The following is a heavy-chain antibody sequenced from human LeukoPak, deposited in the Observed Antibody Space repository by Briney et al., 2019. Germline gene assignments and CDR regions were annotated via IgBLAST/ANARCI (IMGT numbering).Heavy chain of an antibody. CDR3: AREVIVATIPDAFDI. D-gene: IGHD5-12*01. Sequence: PGGSLRVSCAASGFTFSNYWMSWVRQAPGKGLEWVANIKQDGSEKYFVGSVKGRFTISRDNAKNSVFLQMNSLRAEDTAVYYCAREVIVATIPDAFDIWGQGTMVTVSS. CDR1: GFTFSNYW. J-gene: IGHJ3*02. V-gene: IGHV3-7*04. CDR2: IKQDGSEK.